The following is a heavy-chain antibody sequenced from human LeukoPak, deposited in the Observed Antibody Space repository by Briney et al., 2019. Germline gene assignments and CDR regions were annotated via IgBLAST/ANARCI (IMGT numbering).Heavy chain of an antibody. V-gene: IGHV3-30-3*01. CDR1: GFTLSSSA. CDR2: LSIDGINT. Sequence: PGRSLRLSCAASGFTLSSSAMHWVRQGPGKGLEWVAILSIDGINTYYTDSVKGRFTIARDNSKNTLFLQMNSLRPEDTAMYYCARDPGGGYFDYWGQGTLVTVSS. CDR3: ARDPGGGYFDY. J-gene: IGHJ4*02. D-gene: IGHD2-15*01.